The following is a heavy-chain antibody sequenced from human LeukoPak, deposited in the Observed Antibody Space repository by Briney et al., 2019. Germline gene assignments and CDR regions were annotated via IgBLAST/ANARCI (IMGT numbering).Heavy chain of an antibody. CDR1: GASVMKDTSY. V-gene: IGHV4-39*07. CDR2: IRSSGST. J-gene: IGHJ4*02. CDR3: AEDNNIARFFV. D-gene: IGHD1-14*01. Sequence: SETLSLTCTVSGASVMKDTSYWGWIRQPPGKDLEWIGTIRSSGSTYTYYNPSLMSRVTISIDKSKYQFSLKLTSVTAADTAVYFCAEDNNIARFFVWGQGTLVTVSS.